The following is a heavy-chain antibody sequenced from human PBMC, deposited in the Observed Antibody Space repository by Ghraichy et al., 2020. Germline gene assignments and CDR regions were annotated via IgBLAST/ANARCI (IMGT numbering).Heavy chain of an antibody. CDR1: AYSISSDYY. CDR2: IHHSGSA. J-gene: IGHJ4*02. Sequence: SQTLSLTCAVSAYSISSDYYWGWIRQPPGKGLEWIASIHHSGSAYYNASLESRVTISVDTSKNQFSLKLTSVTAADTAVYYCARGGGYFDISGYYQAYCFDYWGQGTLVTVSS. V-gene: IGHV4-38-2*01. D-gene: IGHD3-22*01. CDR3: ARGGGYFDISGYYQAYCFDY.